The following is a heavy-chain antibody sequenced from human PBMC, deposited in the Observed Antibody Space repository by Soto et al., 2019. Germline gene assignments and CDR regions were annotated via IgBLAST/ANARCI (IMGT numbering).Heavy chain of an antibody. Sequence: QVQLQESGPGLVKPSGTLSLSCGVSGGSISSNNWWSWVRQPPEKGLEWLGEIYHSGTTNYNPSLTSRVTVSVDKSKNQFSLRLSSVTAADTAIYYCGRAAYSYYNDGRGRPLDFWGQGTLVIVSS. J-gene: IGHJ4*02. CDR1: GGSISSNNW. D-gene: IGHD3-22*01. V-gene: IGHV4-4*02. CDR3: GRAAYSYYNDGRGRPLDF. CDR2: IYHSGTT.